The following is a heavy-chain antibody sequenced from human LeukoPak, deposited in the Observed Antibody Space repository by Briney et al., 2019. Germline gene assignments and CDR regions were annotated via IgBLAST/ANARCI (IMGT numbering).Heavy chain of an antibody. CDR3: ARGKIVVVPAAKGPFDY. CDR1: GYTFTSYD. D-gene: IGHD2-2*01. Sequence: ASVKVSCKASGYTFTSYDMHWVRQAPGQGLEWMGRINPSGGSTSYAQKFQGRVTMTRDTSTSTVYMELSSLRSDDTAVYYCARGKIVVVPAAKGPFDYWGQGTLVTVSS. V-gene: IGHV1-46*03. J-gene: IGHJ4*02. CDR2: INPSGGST.